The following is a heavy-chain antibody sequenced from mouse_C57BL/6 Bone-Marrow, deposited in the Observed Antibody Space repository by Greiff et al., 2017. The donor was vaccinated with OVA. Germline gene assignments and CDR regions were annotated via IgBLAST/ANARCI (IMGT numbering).Heavy chain of an antibody. J-gene: IGHJ4*01. V-gene: IGHV1-80*01. CDR2: IYPGDGDT. CDR3: ARRYSNYYYAMDY. D-gene: IGHD2-5*01. CDR1: GYAFSSYW. Sequence: VQLQQSGAELVKPGASVKISCKASGYAFSSYWMNWVKQRPGKGLEWIGQIYPGDGDTNYNGKFKGKATLTADKSSSTAYMQLSSLTSEDSAVYFCARRYSNYYYAMDYWGQGTSVTVSS.